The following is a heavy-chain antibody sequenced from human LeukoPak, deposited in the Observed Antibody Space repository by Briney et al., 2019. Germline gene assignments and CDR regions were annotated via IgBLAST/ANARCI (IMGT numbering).Heavy chain of an antibody. J-gene: IGHJ3*02. Sequence: PGGAPKHSLAAAWINFCKYEFNWGPPAPREGLEWGSYHSSSGRNIYYADSVKGRFTVSRDNAKNTLSLQMNSLRAEDTAVYYCARDGDSSGYYAAFDIWGQGTMVTVSS. CDR1: WINFCKYE. CDR2: HSSSGRNI. V-gene: IGHV3-48*03. CDR3: ARDGDSSGYYAAFDI. D-gene: IGHD3-22*01.